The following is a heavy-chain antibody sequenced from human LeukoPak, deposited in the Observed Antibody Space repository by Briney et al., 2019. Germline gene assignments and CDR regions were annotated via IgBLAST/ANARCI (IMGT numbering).Heavy chain of an antibody. D-gene: IGHD6-19*01. CDR2: IFYSGST. CDR1: GGSIRSRSFY. V-gene: IGHV4-39*01. Sequence: PSETLSLTCTVSGGSIRSRSFYWGWIRQPPGKGLEWIGTIFYSGSTYYNPSLKSRVTMSVDTSKNQFSLQLSSVTAADTAVYYCARQGYTSGQGLRNNWFDPWGQGSLVTVSS. J-gene: IGHJ5*02. CDR3: ARQGYTSGQGLRNNWFDP.